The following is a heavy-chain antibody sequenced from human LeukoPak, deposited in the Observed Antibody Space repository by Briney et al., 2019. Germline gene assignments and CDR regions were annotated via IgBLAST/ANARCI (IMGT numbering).Heavy chain of an antibody. V-gene: IGHV4-39*07. CDR1: GGSISSSSYY. CDR3: ARVPGYGGNLPVGMYLNAFDI. J-gene: IGHJ3*02. CDR2: IYYSGST. D-gene: IGHD4-23*01. Sequence: SETLSLTCTVSGGSISSSSYYWGWIRQPPGKGLEWIGSIYYSGSTYYNPSLKSRVTISVDTSKNQFSLKLSSVTAADTAVYYCARVPGYGGNLPVGMYLNAFDIWGQGTMVTVSS.